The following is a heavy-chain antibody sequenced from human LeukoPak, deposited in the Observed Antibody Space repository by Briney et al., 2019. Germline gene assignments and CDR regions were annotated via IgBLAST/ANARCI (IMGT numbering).Heavy chain of an antibody. Sequence: SETLSLTCPVYGGSFRGYYWSWIRQPPGKGLEWIGEINHSGSTNYNPSLKSRVTISVDTSKNQFSLKLSSVTAADTAVYYCARGGQDIAVVVAATRNWFDPWGQGTLVTVSS. V-gene: IGHV4-34*01. CDR1: GGSFRGYY. J-gene: IGHJ5*02. CDR3: ARGGQDIAVVVAATRNWFDP. D-gene: IGHD2-15*01. CDR2: INHSGST.